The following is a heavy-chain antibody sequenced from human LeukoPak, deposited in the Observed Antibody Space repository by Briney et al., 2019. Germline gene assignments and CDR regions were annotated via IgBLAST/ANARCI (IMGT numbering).Heavy chain of an antibody. V-gene: IGHV3-48*02. CDR2: ISSSSSTI. D-gene: IGHD6-6*01. CDR1: GFTFSSYS. J-gene: IGHJ4*02. CDR3: ARTSKAALRGPGSFDY. Sequence: GGSLRLSCAASGFTFSSYSMNWVRQAPGKGLEWVSYISSSSSTIYYADSVKGRFTISRDNAKNSLYLQMKSLRDEDTAVYYCARTSKAALRGPGSFDYWGQGTLVTVSS.